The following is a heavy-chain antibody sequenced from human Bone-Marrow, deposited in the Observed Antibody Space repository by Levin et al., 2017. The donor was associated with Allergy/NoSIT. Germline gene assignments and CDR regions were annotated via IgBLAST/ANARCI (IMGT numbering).Heavy chain of an antibody. V-gene: IGHV3-74*01. D-gene: IGHD3-3*01. Sequence: GGSLRLSCEVSGLSFSNYWMHWVRQVPGKGLVWVSRINRDASRSDYADAVRGRFTISRDNTKNTLYLQMDRLRAEDTAVYYCAREYYGFWRGYYLDSWGQGTPVTVSS. CDR1: GLSFSNYW. CDR3: AREYYGFWRGYYLDS. J-gene: IGHJ4*02. CDR2: INRDASRS.